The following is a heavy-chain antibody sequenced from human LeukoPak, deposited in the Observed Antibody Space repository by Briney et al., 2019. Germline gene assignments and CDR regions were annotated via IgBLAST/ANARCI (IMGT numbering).Heavy chain of an antibody. V-gene: IGHV1-2*02. Sequence: ASVTVSFKSSGYTFSVYYIHWMRQVPGQGMEWLGCINPASGDTEYGQKFQGRVSMTRDTPIATAYMELTGLAPGVTAVYYCARDRGPSYDSGIYFQYYFHFWGQGTLVTVSS. CDR2: INPASGDT. CDR3: ARDRGPSYDSGIYFQYYFHF. CDR1: GYTFSVYY. J-gene: IGHJ4*02. D-gene: IGHD3-10*01.